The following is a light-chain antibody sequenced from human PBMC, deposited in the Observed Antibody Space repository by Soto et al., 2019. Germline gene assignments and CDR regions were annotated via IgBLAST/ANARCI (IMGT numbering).Light chain of an antibody. V-gene: IGKV3-11*01. CDR3: QQRSNWLWT. J-gene: IGKJ1*01. CDR2: DAS. CDR1: QSISSS. Sequence: EIVLTQSPATLSLSPGERATLSCRTSQSISSSLAWYQQKPGQAPRLLIYDASNRATGIPARFSGSGSGTDFTLIISSLEPEDVAVYYCQQRSNWLWTFGQGTKV.